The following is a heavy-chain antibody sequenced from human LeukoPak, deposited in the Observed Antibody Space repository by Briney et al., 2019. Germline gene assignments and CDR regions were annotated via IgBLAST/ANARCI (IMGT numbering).Heavy chain of an antibody. J-gene: IGHJ4*02. CDR1: GFTFNNYA. V-gene: IGHV3-23*01. CDR3: ATRDYYDSSGYYYYYFDY. CDR2: LSGSGGST. Sequence: HPGGSLRLSCAASGFTFNNYAMSWVRQAPGKGLEWVSGLSGSGGSTYYADSVKGRFTISRDNSKNTVYLQMNSLRAEDTAVYYCATRDYYDSSGYYYYYFDYWGQGTLVTVSS. D-gene: IGHD3-22*01.